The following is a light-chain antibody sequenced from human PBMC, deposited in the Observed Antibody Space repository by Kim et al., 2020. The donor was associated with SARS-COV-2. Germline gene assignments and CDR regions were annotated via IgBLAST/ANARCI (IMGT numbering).Light chain of an antibody. V-gene: IGLV3-1*01. Sequence: VTPGQTASLTCSGEKWEDKYACLEQAETSQTPVLVIYQDSKRPSGIPERFSGSNSGNTATLTISGTQAMDEADYYCPAWDSSTVVFGGGTQLTVL. CDR1: KWEDKY. CDR3: PAWDSSTVV. CDR2: QDS. J-gene: IGLJ2*01.